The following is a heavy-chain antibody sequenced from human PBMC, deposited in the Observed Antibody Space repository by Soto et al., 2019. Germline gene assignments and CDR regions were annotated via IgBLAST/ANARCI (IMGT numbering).Heavy chain of an antibody. Sequence: SETLSLTCTVSGGSISSYYWSWIRQPAGKGLEWIGRIYTSGSTNYNPSFKSRVTMSVDTSKNQFSLKLSSVTAADTAVYYCARDRRTVTTAGWFDPWGQGTLVTVSS. D-gene: IGHD4-4*01. J-gene: IGHJ5*02. CDR2: IYTSGST. V-gene: IGHV4-4*07. CDR1: GGSISSYY. CDR3: ARDRRTVTTAGWFDP.